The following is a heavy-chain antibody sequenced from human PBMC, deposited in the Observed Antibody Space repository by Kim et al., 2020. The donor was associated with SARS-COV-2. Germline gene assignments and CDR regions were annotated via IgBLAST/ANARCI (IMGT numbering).Heavy chain of an antibody. V-gene: IGHV4-31*03. CDR3: ARAGATIFGVVSAFDI. CDR2: IYYSGST. J-gene: IGHJ3*02. CDR1: GGSISSGGYY. Sequence: SETLSRTCTVSGGSISSGGYYWSWIRQHPGKGLEWIGYIYYSGSTYYNPSLKSRVTISVDTSKNQFSLKLSSVTAADTAVYYCARAGATIFGVVSAFDIWGQGTMVTVSS. D-gene: IGHD3-3*01.